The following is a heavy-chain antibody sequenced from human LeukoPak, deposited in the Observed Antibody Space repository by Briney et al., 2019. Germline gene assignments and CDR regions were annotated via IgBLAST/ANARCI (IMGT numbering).Heavy chain of an antibody. Sequence: PGGSLRLSCAASGFTFSSYSMNWVRRAPGKGLEWVSSISSSSSYIYYADSVKGRFTISRDNAKNSLYLQMNSLRAEDTAVYYCARDTGYSGYDFDYWGQGTLVTVSS. V-gene: IGHV3-21*01. CDR3: ARDTGYSGYDFDY. CDR1: GFTFSSYS. J-gene: IGHJ4*02. D-gene: IGHD5-12*01. CDR2: ISSSSSYI.